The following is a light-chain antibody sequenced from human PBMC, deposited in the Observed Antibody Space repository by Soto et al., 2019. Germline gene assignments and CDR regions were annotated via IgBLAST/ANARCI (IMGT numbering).Light chain of an antibody. V-gene: IGLV2-8*01. CDR2: EVT. Sequence: QSALTQPPSASGSPGQSVTISCTGTSSDVGGYNYVSWYQQHPGKAPKLMIYEVTKRPSGVPDRFSGSKSGNTASLTVSGLQAEDEADYYCISYAGSKGVFGGGTKLTVL. J-gene: IGLJ3*02. CDR1: SSDVGGYNY. CDR3: ISYAGSKGV.